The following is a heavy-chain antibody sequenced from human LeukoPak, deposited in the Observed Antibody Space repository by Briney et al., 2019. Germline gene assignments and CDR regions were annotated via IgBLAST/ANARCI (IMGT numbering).Heavy chain of an antibody. J-gene: IGHJ5*02. Sequence: GGSLRLSCAASGFTFSSYEMNWVRQAPGKGLEWVSYISSSGSTIYYADFVKGRFTISRDNAKNSLYLQMNSLRAEDTAVYYCARSVTTVSARWFDPWGQGTLVTVSS. CDR2: ISSSGSTI. V-gene: IGHV3-48*03. CDR3: ARSVTTVSARWFDP. D-gene: IGHD4-17*01. CDR1: GFTFSSYE.